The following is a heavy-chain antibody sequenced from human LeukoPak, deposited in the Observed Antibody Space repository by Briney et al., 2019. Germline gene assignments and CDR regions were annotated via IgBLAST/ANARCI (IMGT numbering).Heavy chain of an antibody. Sequence: GGSLRLSCAASGFTVSSNYMSWVRQAPGKGLEWVSVIYSGGSTYYADSVKGRFTISRDNSKNTLYLQMNSLRAEDTAVYYCAGNSGGFWGGYYVWFDPWGQGTLVTVSS. CDR2: IYSGGST. CDR3: AGNSGGFWGGYYVWFDP. CDR1: GFTVSSNY. V-gene: IGHV3-53*01. J-gene: IGHJ5*02. D-gene: IGHD3-3*01.